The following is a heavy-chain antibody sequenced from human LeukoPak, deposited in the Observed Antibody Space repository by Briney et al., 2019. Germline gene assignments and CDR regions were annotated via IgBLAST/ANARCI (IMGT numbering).Heavy chain of an antibody. Sequence: LSLTCAVYGGSFSGYYWSWIRQAPGKGLEWVSYISSSGSTIYYADSVKGRFTISRDNAKNSLYLQMNSLRAEDTAVYYCARGHSSSWREYFQHWGQGTLVTVSS. J-gene: IGHJ1*01. V-gene: IGHV3-11*01. CDR1: GGSFSGYY. D-gene: IGHD6-13*01. CDR2: ISSSGSTI. CDR3: ARGHSSSWREYFQH.